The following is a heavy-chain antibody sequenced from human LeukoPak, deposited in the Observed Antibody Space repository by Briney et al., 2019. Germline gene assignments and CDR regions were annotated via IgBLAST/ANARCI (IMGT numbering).Heavy chain of an antibody. CDR2: IYYDGTT. J-gene: IGHJ6*03. V-gene: IGHV4-39*01. Sequence: SETLSLTCIVSGDSISSSAYYWGWFRQPPGMGLEWIGSIYYDGTTYYNPSLKSRVTISADTSKNHLSLRLSSATAAATAVYYCARILWFGEFGRGYSYYMDVCGKGTTVTVSS. D-gene: IGHD3-10*01. CDR1: GDSISSSAYY. CDR3: ARILWFGEFGRGYSYYMDV.